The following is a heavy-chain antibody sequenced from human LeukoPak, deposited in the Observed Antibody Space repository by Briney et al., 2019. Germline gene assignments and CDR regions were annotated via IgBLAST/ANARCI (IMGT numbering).Heavy chain of an antibody. CDR3: ARALGAFDI. V-gene: IGHV4-34*01. Sequence: TSETLSLTCAVYGGSFSGYYWSWIRQSPGKGLEWIAEISQNGNSNYNMSLKSRVTISLDKSKNQVSLKLNSVTAADTAVYYCARALGAFDIWGQGTMVTVSS. CDR2: ISQNGNS. CDR1: GGSFSGYY. J-gene: IGHJ3*02.